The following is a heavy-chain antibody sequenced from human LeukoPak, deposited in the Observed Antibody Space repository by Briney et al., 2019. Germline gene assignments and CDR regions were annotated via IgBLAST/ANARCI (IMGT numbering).Heavy chain of an antibody. D-gene: IGHD3-22*01. V-gene: IGHV1-2*02. CDR2: ITPNNGGT. CDR1: GYTFTGSY. Sequence: ASVKVSCKASGYTFTGSYIHWVRQAPGQGLEWIGWITPNNGGTNYAQKFQDRVTMTRDTSISTAYMELSRLTSDDTAVYYCARDQNFHGSGGYYGIDCWGQGTLVTVSS. J-gene: IGHJ4*02. CDR3: ARDQNFHGSGGYYGIDC.